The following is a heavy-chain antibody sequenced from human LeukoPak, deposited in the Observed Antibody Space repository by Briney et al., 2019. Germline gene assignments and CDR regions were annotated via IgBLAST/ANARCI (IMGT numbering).Heavy chain of an antibody. CDR2: ISAYNGNT. CDR3: ARVRITIFGVVGAFDI. V-gene: IGHV1-18*01. Sequence: ASVKVSCKASGYTFTSYGINWVRQAPGQGLEWVGWISAYNGNTNYAQKLQGRVTMTTDTSTSTAYMELRSLRSDDTAVYYCARVRITIFGVVGAFDIWGQGTMVTVSS. J-gene: IGHJ3*02. D-gene: IGHD3-3*01. CDR1: GYTFTSYG.